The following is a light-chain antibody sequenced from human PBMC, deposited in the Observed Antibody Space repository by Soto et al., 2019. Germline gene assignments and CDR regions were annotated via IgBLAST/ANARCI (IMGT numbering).Light chain of an antibody. J-gene: IGLJ3*02. CDR3: CSFVDSDTVL. CDR1: SSDVGSYKY. Sequence: QSALTQPRSVSGSPGQSVTISCTGTSSDVGSYKYVSWYQHHPGKAPKLMIFDVNKRPSGVPDRFSGSNSGNAASPTISGLQPEDEADYFCCSFVDSDTVLFGGGTQLTVL. V-gene: IGLV2-11*01. CDR2: DVN.